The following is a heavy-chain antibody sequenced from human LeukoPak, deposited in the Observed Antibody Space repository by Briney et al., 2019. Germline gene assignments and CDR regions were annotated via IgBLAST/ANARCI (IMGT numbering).Heavy chain of an antibody. CDR3: AADTVYYYYYMDV. CDR2: IVVGSGNT. V-gene: IGHV1-58*02. CDR1: GFTFTSSA. Sequence: SVKVSCKASGFTFTSSAMQWVRQARGQRIEWIGWIVVGSGNTNYAQKFQERVTITRDMSTSTAYMELSSLRSGDTAVYYCAADTVYYYYYMDVWGKGTTVTVSS. J-gene: IGHJ6*03.